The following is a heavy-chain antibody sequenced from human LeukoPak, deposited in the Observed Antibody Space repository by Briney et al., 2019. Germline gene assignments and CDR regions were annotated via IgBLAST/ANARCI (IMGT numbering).Heavy chain of an antibody. CDR2: ISGSGGST. V-gene: IGHV3-23*01. CDR3: AKGQEVLPLGSSSFFDY. D-gene: IGHD6-6*01. Sequence: GGSLRLSCAASGFTFSSYAMSWVRQAPGKGLEWVSAISGSGGSTYYADSVKGRFTISRDNSKNALYLQMNSLRAEDTAVYYCAKGQEVLPLGSSSFFDYWGQGTLVTVSS. J-gene: IGHJ4*02. CDR1: GFTFSSYA.